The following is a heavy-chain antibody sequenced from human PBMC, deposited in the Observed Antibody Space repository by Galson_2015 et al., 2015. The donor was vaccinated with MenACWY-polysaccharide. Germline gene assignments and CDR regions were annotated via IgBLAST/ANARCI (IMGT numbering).Heavy chain of an antibody. Sequence: SLRLSCAASGFTFSDYYMSWIRQAPGKGLEWVSYISGGGSTIYYGDSVKGRFTISRDNAKNSLYLQMDSLRVEDTAVYYCARECSSTNCYIDYWGQGTLATVSS. J-gene: IGHJ4*02. V-gene: IGHV3-11*01. D-gene: IGHD2-2*01. CDR2: ISGGGSTI. CDR3: ARECSSTNCYIDY. CDR1: GFTFSDYY.